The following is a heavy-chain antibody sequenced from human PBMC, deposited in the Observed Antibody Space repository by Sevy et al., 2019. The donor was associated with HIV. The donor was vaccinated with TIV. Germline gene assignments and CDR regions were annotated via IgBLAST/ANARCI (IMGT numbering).Heavy chain of an antibody. CDR2: IKSKIEGETK. CDR1: GFTFSDLW. D-gene: IGHD3-10*01. V-gene: IGHV3-15*01. Sequence: GGSLRLSCAVSGFTFSDLWMTWVRQAPGKGLEWVDRIKSKIEGETKDYAAPVNGRFTISRDDSKSTVSLHMNSLKTEDTAVYYCTTDSITRDDAYDVWGQGTMVTVS. CDR3: TTDSITRDDAYDV. J-gene: IGHJ3*01.